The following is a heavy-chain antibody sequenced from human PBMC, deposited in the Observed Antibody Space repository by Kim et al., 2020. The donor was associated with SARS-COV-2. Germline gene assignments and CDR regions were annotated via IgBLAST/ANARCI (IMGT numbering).Heavy chain of an antibody. Sequence: YNPSLKSRVTMSVDTSKNQFSLKLSSVTAADTAVYYCARDCPAVAGAFDYWGQGTLVTVSS. CDR3: ARDCPAVAGAFDY. V-gene: IGHV4-4*07. J-gene: IGHJ4*02. D-gene: IGHD6-19*01.